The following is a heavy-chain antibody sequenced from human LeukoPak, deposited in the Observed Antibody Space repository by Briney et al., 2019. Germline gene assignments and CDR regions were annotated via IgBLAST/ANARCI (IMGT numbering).Heavy chain of an antibody. Sequence: ASVKVSCKTSGYTFTGYYMHWVRQAPGQGLEWMGWINPNSGGTNYAQKFQGRVTMTRDMSTSTVYMELSSLRSEDTAVYYCARVGGLSFVFDYWGQGTRVTVSS. J-gene: IGHJ4*02. CDR3: ARVGGLSFVFDY. D-gene: IGHD3-10*01. CDR2: INPNSGGT. CDR1: GYTFTGYY. V-gene: IGHV1-2*02.